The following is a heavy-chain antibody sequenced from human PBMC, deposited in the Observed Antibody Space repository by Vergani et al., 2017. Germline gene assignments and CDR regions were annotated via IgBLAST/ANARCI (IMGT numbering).Heavy chain of an antibody. CDR3: ARVGTSSIRDYFDY. D-gene: IGHD2-2*01. J-gene: IGHJ4*02. Sequence: QVQLVQSGAEVKKPGASVKVSCKASGYTFTDYFMHWVRQAPGQGLEWMGWINPNSGGTNYAQKFQGRVNMTRDTSISTAYMELSNLRSDDTAVYYCARVGTSSIRDYFDYWDQGTLVTVSS. V-gene: IGHV1-2*02. CDR2: INPNSGGT. CDR1: GYTFTDYF.